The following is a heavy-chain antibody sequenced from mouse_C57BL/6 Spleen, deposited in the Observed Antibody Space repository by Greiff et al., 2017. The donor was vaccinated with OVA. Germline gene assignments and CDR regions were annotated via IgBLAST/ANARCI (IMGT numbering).Heavy chain of an antibody. CDR1: GFTFNTYA. Sequence: EVQLVESGGGLVQPKGSLKLSCAASGFTFNTYAMHWVRQAPGKGLEWVARIRSKSSNYATYYAESVKDRFTISRDDSQSMLYLQMNNLKTEDTAMYYCVRSYYYGSSRWYFDVWGTGTTVTVSS. CDR2: IRSKSSNYAT. CDR3: VRSYYYGSSRWYFDV. J-gene: IGHJ1*03. V-gene: IGHV10-3*01. D-gene: IGHD1-1*01.